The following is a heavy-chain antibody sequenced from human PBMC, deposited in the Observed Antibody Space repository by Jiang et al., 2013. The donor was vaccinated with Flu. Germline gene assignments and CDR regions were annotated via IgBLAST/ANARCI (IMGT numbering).Heavy chain of an antibody. V-gene: IGHV6-1*01. Sequence: SQTLSLTCAISGDSVSSSTAAWNWIRQSPSRGLEWLGRTYYRSRWYNDYAVSVKSRITINPDTSKNQFSLQLNSVTPEDTAVYYCARGVVPTADSYYGMDVWGQGTTVTV. CDR2: TYYRSRWYN. CDR1: GDSVSSSTAA. CDR3: ARGVVPTADSYYGMDV. D-gene: IGHD2-2*01. J-gene: IGHJ6*02.